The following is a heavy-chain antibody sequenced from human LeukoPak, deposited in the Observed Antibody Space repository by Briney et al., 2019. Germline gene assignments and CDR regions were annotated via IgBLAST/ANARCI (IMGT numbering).Heavy chain of an antibody. D-gene: IGHD3-3*02. CDR3: AKESRFAVLDL. V-gene: IGHV3-9*01. J-gene: IGHJ4*02. CDR2: IGWNSGSI. CDR1: GFTFDDYA. Sequence: GGSLRLSCTASGFTFDDYAMHWVRQAPGKGLGWVSGIGWNSGSIGYADSVKGRFTISRDNANNSLYLQMNSLRAEDTALYYCAKESRFAVLDLGGQRPVDTVS.